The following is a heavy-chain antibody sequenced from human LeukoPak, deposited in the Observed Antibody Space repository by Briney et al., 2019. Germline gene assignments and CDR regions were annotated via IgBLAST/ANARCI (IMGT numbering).Heavy chain of an antibody. CDR1: GGSISSYY. J-gene: IGHJ4*02. Sequence: SETLSLTCTVSGGSISSYYWSWIRQPPGKGLEWIGYIYYSGSTNYNPSLKSRVTISVDTSKNQCSLKLSSVTAADTAVYYCARATVGAMVYWGQGTLVTVSS. V-gene: IGHV4-59*01. CDR2: IYYSGST. D-gene: IGHD1-26*01. CDR3: ARATVGAMVY.